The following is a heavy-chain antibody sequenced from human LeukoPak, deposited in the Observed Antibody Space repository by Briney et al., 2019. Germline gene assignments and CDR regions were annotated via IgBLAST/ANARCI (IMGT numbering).Heavy chain of an antibody. D-gene: IGHD1-26*01. V-gene: IGHV3-30*02. CDR2: IRYDGSNK. CDR3: ARSPGILGTNYFDY. Sequence: GGSLRLTCAASGFTFSSYGMHWVRQAPGKGLEWVAFIRYDGSNKYYADSVKGRFTISGDNSKNTLYLQMNSLRAEDTSVYYCARSPGILGTNYFDYWGQGTLVTVSS. CDR1: GFTFSSYG. J-gene: IGHJ4*02.